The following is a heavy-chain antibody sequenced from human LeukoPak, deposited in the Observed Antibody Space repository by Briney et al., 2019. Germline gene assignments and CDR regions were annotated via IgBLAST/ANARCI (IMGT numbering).Heavy chain of an antibody. J-gene: IGHJ6*03. V-gene: IGHV4-61*01. D-gene: IGHD2-2*01. CDR2: IYYSGST. CDR1: GGSISSSTYY. CDR3: VRDVEVVPGVYYYMDV. Sequence: SETLSLTCTVSGGSISSSTYYWSWIRQPPGKGLEWIGYIYYSGSTNYNPSLKSRVTISVDTSKNQFSLKLSSVTAADTAVYYCVRDVEVVPGVYYYMDVWGKGTTVTVSS.